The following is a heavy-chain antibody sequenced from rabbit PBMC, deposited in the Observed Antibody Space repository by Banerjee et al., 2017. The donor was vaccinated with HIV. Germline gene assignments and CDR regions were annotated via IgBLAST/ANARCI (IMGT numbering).Heavy chain of an antibody. Sequence: QEQLVESGGGLVQPGGSLKLSCKASGFDFSSYGVSWVRQAPGKGLEWIGYIDPIFGSTYCASWVNGRFTISSHNAQNTVSLQMTSLTAADTATYFCARTECHDGWGTYLNLWGPGTLVTVS. CDR1: GFDFSSYG. D-gene: IGHD4-1*01. CDR2: IDPIFGST. V-gene: IGHV1S47*01. J-gene: IGHJ4*01. CDR3: ARTECHDGWGTYLNL.